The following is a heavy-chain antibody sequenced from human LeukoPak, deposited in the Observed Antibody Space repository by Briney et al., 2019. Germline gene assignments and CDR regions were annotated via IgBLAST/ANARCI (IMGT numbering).Heavy chain of an antibody. CDR1: GFTFSSYG. J-gene: IGHJ4*02. Sequence: PGGSLRLSCGASGFTFSSYGMHWVRQAPGKGLEWVASIHYEGSNKYYADSVKGRFTISRDNSKNTLFLQMNSLRAEDTAVYYCARATGVAFMVDYWGQGTLVTVSS. V-gene: IGHV3-30*02. D-gene: IGHD2-15*01. CDR2: IHYEGSNK. CDR3: ARATGVAFMVDY.